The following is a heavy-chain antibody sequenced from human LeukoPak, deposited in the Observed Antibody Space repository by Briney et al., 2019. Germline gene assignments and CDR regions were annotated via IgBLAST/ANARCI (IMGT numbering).Heavy chain of an antibody. Sequence: ASVKVSCKAFGYTFTGYYIHWVRQAPGQGLEWVGWINPHSGDTNYAQNFQGRVTLTRDTSISTAYMELSRLRSDDTAVYYCAREGFEGVIDYWGQGTLVTVSS. CDR3: AREGFEGVIDY. CDR1: GYTFTGYY. CDR2: INPHSGDT. V-gene: IGHV1-2*02. D-gene: IGHD3-3*01. J-gene: IGHJ4*02.